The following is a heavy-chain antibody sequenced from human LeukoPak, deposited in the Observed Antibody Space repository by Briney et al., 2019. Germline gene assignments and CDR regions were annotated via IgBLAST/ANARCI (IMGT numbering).Heavy chain of an antibody. CDR1: GYTFTSYG. CDR2: ISPYNGNT. J-gene: IGHJ6*02. V-gene: IGHV1-18*01. D-gene: IGHD3-10*01. Sequence: ASVKVSCKASGYTFTSYGISWVRQAPGQGLEWMGWISPYNGNTKYTQKFQGRVTMTTDTPTNTAYMELKSLRSDDTAVYYCARDPGQTMVRGVILDVWGQGTTVTVSS. CDR3: ARDPGQTMVRGVILDV.